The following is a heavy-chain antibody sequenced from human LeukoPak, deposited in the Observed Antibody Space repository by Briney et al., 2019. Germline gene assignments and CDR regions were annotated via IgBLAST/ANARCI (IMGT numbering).Heavy chain of an antibody. CDR3: ARHSRWSKGFDP. Sequence: PSETLSLTCAVYGGSFSGYYWSWIRQPPGKGLEWIGEINHSGSTNYNPSLKSRVTISVGTSKNQFSLKLSSVTAADTAVYYCARHSRWSKGFDPWGQGTLVTVSS. D-gene: IGHD1-26*01. V-gene: IGHV4-34*01. CDR2: INHSGST. CDR1: GGSFSGYY. J-gene: IGHJ5*02.